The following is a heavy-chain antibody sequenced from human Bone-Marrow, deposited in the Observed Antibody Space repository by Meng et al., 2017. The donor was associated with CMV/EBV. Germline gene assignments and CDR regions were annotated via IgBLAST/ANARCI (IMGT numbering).Heavy chain of an antibody. Sequence: GESLKISCAASGFTFSSYSMNWVRQAPGKGLEWVSSISSSSSYIYYADSVKGRFTISRDNAKNSLYLQMNSLRAEDTAVYYCARDGPTIFGAGFDYWGQGTLVTVSS. V-gene: IGHV3-21*01. CDR3: ARDGPTIFGAGFDY. CDR2: ISSSSSYI. D-gene: IGHD3-3*01. CDR1: GFTFSSYS. J-gene: IGHJ4*02.